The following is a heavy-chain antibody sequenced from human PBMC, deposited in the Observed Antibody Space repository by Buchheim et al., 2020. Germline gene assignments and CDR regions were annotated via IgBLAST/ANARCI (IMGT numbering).Heavy chain of an antibody. Sequence: QVQLQESGPGLVKPSETLSVTCTVSGGSIGSYYWSWIRQPPGKGLEWIGYIYYSGSTNYNPSLQSRVSISVDTSKNQFSLKLSSVIAADTAVYYCARDGTTTGGYYFDYWGQGTL. D-gene: IGHD1-1*01. CDR2: IYYSGST. CDR3: ARDGTTTGGYYFDY. V-gene: IGHV4-59*01. J-gene: IGHJ4*02. CDR1: GGSIGSYY.